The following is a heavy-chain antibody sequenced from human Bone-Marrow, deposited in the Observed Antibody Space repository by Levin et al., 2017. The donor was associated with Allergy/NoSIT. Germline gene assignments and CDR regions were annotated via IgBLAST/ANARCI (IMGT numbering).Heavy chain of an antibody. CDR3: ARVLRIAAAGVDY. J-gene: IGHJ4*02. D-gene: IGHD6-13*01. V-gene: IGHV4-31*03. CDR1: GGSISSGGYY. Sequence: SETLSLTCTVSGGSISSGGYYWSWIRQHPGTGLEWIGYIYYSGSTYYNPSLKSRVTISVDTSKNQFSLKLSSVTAADTAVYYCARVLRIAAAGVDYWGQGTLVTVSS. CDR2: IYYSGST.